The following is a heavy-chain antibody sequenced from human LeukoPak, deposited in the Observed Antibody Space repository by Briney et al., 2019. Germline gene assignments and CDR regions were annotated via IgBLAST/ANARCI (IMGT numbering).Heavy chain of an antibody. CDR3: ASRPGYDFWSGYNY. V-gene: IGHV4-4*07. Sequence: SETLSLTCTVSGGSISSYYWSWIRQPAGKGVEWIGRIYTSGSTNYNPSLKSRVTMSVDTSKNQFSLKLSSVTAADTAVYYCASRPGYDFWSGYNYWGQGTLVTVSS. CDR2: IYTSGST. J-gene: IGHJ4*02. CDR1: GGSISSYY. D-gene: IGHD3-3*01.